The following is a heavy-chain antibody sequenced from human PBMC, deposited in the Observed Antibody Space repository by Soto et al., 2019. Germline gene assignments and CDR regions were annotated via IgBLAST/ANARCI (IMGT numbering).Heavy chain of an antibody. CDR3: ARGSRTIFGVVIPNYYYYGMDV. CDR2: IIPIFGTA. V-gene: IGHV1-69*01. CDR1: GGTFSSYA. Sequence: QVQLVQSGAEVKKPGSSVKVSCKASGGTFSSYAISWVRQAPGQGLEWMGGIIPIFGTANYAQKFQGRVTITADESTSTAYMEVSSLRSEDTAVYYCARGSRTIFGVVIPNYYYYGMDVWGQGTKVTVSS. D-gene: IGHD3-3*01. J-gene: IGHJ6*02.